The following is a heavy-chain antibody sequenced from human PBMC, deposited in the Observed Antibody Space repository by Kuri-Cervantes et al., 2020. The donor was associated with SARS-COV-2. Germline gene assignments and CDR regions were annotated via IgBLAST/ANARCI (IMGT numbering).Heavy chain of an antibody. CDR1: GFSLSRYT. CDR2: IYSGGST. Sequence: GGSLRLSCAASGFSLSRYTMNWVRQAPGKGLEWVSVIYSGGSTYYADSVKGRFTISRDNSKNTLYLQMNSLRAEDTAVYYCTTLIDYWGQGTLVTVSS. CDR3: TTLIDY. V-gene: IGHV3-53*05. J-gene: IGHJ4*02.